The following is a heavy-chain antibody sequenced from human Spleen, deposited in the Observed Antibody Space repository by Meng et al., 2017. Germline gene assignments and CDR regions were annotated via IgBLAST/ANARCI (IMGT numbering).Heavy chain of an antibody. D-gene: IGHD6-25*01. V-gene: IGHV1-69*01. CDR2: IIPTLGTS. CDR3: ARDEDISAAGKLFGDY. CDR1: GGTFSTYA. J-gene: IGHJ4*02. Sequence: QGPLVESGAAVRKPGSSVKVSCEAYGGTFSTYAISWVRQAPGQGLEWMGGIIPTLGTSNYAQKFQGRVTITVDESTSTAYMDLRSLRSDDTAVYYCARDEDISAAGKLFGDYWGQGTLVTVSS.